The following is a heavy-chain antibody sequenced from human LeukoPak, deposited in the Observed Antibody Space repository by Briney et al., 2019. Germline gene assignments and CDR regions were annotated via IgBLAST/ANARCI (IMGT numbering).Heavy chain of an antibody. J-gene: IGHJ4*02. Sequence: QPGGSLRLSCAASGFTVSSNYMSWVRQAPGKGLEWVSVIYSGGSTDYADSVKGRFTISRDNSKNTLYLQMNSLRAEDTAVYYCATDLSTVTTYGYYFDYWGQGTLDTVSS. V-gene: IGHV3-66*01. CDR1: GFTVSSNY. CDR3: ATDLSTVTTYGYYFDY. CDR2: IYSGGST. D-gene: IGHD4-17*01.